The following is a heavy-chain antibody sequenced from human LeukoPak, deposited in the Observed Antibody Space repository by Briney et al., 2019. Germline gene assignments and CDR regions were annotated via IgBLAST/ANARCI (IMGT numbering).Heavy chain of an antibody. Sequence: QPGGSLRLSCVASGFTFSSYSLYWVRQAPGKGLQFVSAISGGGASTYYADSVKGRFSISRDNSKNTLYLQMGSLRAEDMAVYYCARAVGYCSGGSCHRFDYWGQGTLVTVSS. CDR1: GFTFSSYS. CDR3: ARAVGYCSGGSCHRFDY. D-gene: IGHD2-15*01. J-gene: IGHJ4*02. CDR2: ISGGGAST. V-gene: IGHV3-64*02.